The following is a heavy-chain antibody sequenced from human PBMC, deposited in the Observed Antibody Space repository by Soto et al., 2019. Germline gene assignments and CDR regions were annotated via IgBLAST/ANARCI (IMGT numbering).Heavy chain of an antibody. Sequence: QVQLVQSGAEVKKPGASVKVSCKASGYTFNSHDINWMRQATGRGLEWMGWMNPNSGHTNYAQKFQGRVTMTRDTSISTAYMELTNLRSEDTAIYYCASDMSTTWGQGTLVTVSS. CDR3: ASDMSTT. CDR2: MNPNSGHT. CDR1: GYTFNSHD. D-gene: IGHD2-2*01. J-gene: IGHJ5*02. V-gene: IGHV1-8*01.